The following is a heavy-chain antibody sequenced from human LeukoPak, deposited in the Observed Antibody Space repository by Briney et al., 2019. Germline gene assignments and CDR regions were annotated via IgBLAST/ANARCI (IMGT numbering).Heavy chain of an antibody. V-gene: IGHV3-30-3*01. CDR1: GFTFSSYA. Sequence: PGGSLRLSCAASGFTFSSYAMHWARQAPGKGLEWVAVISYDGSNKYYADSVKGRFTISRDNSKNTLYLQMNSLRAEDTAVYYCARDPGQYDFWSGSYYFDYWGQGTLVSVSS. CDR2: ISYDGSNK. D-gene: IGHD3-3*01. CDR3: ARDPGQYDFWSGSYYFDY. J-gene: IGHJ4*02.